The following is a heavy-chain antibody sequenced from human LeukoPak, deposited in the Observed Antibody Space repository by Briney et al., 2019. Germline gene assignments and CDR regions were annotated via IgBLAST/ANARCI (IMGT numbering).Heavy chain of an antibody. J-gene: IGHJ4*02. Sequence: SETLSLTCAVYGGSFSGYYWSWIRQPPGKGLEWIGEINHSGSTNYNPSLKSRVTISVDTSKNQFSLKLSSVTAADTAVYYCARKHSYSSGSEGYFDYWGQGTLVTVSS. CDR2: INHSGST. D-gene: IGHD6-19*01. V-gene: IGHV4-34*01. CDR3: ARKHSYSSGSEGYFDY. CDR1: GGSFSGYY.